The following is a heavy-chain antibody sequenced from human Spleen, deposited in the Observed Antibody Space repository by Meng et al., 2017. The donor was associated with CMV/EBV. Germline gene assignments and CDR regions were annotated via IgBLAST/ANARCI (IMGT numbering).Heavy chain of an antibody. CDR3: ARDKEPLYYYYGMDV. CDR2: IYSGGST. V-gene: IGHV3-53*01. J-gene: IGHJ6*02. CDR1: GFSVSKRV. D-gene: IGHD1-26*01. Sequence: GGSLRLSCAASGFSVSKRVMTWVRQAPGKGLEWVSVIYSGGSTYYADSVKGRFTISRDNSKNTLYLQMNSLRAEDTAVYYCARDKEPLYYYYGMDVWGQGTTVTVSS.